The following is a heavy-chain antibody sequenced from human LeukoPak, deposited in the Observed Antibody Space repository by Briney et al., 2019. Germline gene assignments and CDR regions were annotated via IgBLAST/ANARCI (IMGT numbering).Heavy chain of an antibody. Sequence: ASVKVSCKASGYTFTSYAMHWVRQAPGQRLEWMGWINAGNGNTKYSQKFQGRVTITRDTSAGTAYMELSSLRSEDTAVYYCAISQLSAAPAGYGMDVWGQGTTVTVSS. V-gene: IGHV1-3*01. CDR2: INAGNGNT. D-gene: IGHD2-2*01. J-gene: IGHJ6*02. CDR1: GYTFTSYA. CDR3: AISQLSAAPAGYGMDV.